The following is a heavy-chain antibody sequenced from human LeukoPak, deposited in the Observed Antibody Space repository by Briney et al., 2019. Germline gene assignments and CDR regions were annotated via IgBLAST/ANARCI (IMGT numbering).Heavy chain of an antibody. CDR1: GFTFIDYY. D-gene: IGHD2-2*01. J-gene: IGHJ6*02. Sequence: GGPLRLSCAASGFTFIDYYISGVRRAPGKGLEWGSAISGSGGSTYYADPVKGRFTISRDNSKNTLYLQMNSLRAEDTAVYYCATALGYCSSTSCYYYYGMDVWGQGTTVTVSS. CDR3: ATALGYCSSTSCYYYYGMDV. V-gene: IGHV3-23*01. CDR2: ISGSGGST.